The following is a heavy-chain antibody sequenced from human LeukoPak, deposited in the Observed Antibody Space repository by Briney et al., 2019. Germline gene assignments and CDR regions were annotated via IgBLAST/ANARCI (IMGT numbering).Heavy chain of an antibody. V-gene: IGHV3-30*01. D-gene: IGHD6-19*01. Sequence: GGSLRLSCAASGFTFSGYAMHWVRQAPGKGLEWGAVISYDGSNKYYADSVKGRFTISRDNSKNTPYLQMNSLRAEDTAVYYCARAYSSGWYYFDYWGQGTLVTVSS. CDR2: ISYDGSNK. J-gene: IGHJ4*02. CDR3: ARAYSSGWYYFDY. CDR1: GFTFSGYA.